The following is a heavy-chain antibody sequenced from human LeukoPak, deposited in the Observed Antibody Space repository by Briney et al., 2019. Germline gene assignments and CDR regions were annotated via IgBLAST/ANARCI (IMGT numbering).Heavy chain of an antibody. D-gene: IGHD6-19*01. V-gene: IGHV3-48*03. Sequence: TGGSLRLSCAASGFTFSSYEMNWVRQAPGKGPEWVSYISSSGSTIYYADSVKGRFTISRDNAKNSLYLQMNSLRAEDTAVYYCARSKGIAVAGTIDPWGQGTLVTVSS. CDR1: GFTFSSYE. CDR2: ISSSGSTI. J-gene: IGHJ5*02. CDR3: ARSKGIAVAGTIDP.